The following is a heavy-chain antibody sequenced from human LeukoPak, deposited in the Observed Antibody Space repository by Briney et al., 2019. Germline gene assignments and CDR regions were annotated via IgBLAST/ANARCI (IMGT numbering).Heavy chain of an antibody. CDR1: GFTFSSYA. Sequence: PGRSLRLSCAASGFTFSSYAMHWVRQAPGKGLEWVAVISYDGSNKYYADSVKGRFTISRDNSKNTLYLQMNSLRAEDTAVYYCAREGTEDYYYYMDVWAKGPRSPSP. CDR3: AREGTEDYYYYMDV. D-gene: IGHD1-1*01. CDR2: ISYDGSNK. J-gene: IGHJ6*03. V-gene: IGHV3-30*04.